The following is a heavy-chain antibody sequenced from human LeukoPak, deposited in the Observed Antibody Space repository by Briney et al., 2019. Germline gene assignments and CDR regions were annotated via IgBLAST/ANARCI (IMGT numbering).Heavy chain of an antibody. CDR1: GFTVSSNY. CDR3: AREGVAVAGTSYYFDY. Sequence: GGSLRLSCAASGFTVSSNYMSWVRQAPGKGLEWVSVIYSGGSTYYADSVKGRFTISRDNSKNTLYLQMNSLRAEDTAVYYCAREGVAVAGTSYYFDYWGQGTLVTVSS. CDR2: IYSGGST. D-gene: IGHD6-19*01. J-gene: IGHJ4*02. V-gene: IGHV3-53*01.